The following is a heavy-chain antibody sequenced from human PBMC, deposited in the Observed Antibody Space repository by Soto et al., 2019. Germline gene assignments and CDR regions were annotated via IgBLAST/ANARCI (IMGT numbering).Heavy chain of an antibody. CDR2: IYYSGST. Sequence: SETLSLTCTVSGGSISSYYWSWIRQPPGKGLEWIGYIYYSGSTNYNPSLKSRVTISVDTSKNQFSLKLSSVTAADTAVYYCARDETGAYCSSTSCQNWFDPWGQGTLVTVSS. V-gene: IGHV4-59*01. D-gene: IGHD2-2*01. J-gene: IGHJ5*02. CDR3: ARDETGAYCSSTSCQNWFDP. CDR1: GGSISSYY.